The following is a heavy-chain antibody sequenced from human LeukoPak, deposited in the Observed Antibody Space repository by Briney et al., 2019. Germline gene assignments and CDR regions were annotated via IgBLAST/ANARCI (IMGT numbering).Heavy chain of an antibody. CDR2: ISYDGSNK. V-gene: IGHV3-30*18. D-gene: IGHD2-2*01. Sequence: PGGSLRLSCAASGLTFSSYAMHWVRQAPGKGLEWVAVISYDGSNKYYADSVKGRFTISRDNSKNTLYLQMNSLRAEDTAVYYCAKDPSPLYCSSTSCSPYGMDVWGKGTTVTVSS. J-gene: IGHJ6*04. CDR1: GLTFSSYA. CDR3: AKDPSPLYCSSTSCSPYGMDV.